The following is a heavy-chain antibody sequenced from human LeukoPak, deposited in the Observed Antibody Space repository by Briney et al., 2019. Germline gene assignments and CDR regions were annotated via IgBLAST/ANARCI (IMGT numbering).Heavy chain of an antibody. D-gene: IGHD1-26*01. Sequence: GGSPRLSCTASGFTFSSYAMHWVRQAPGKGLEYVSAISSNGGSTYYANSVKSRFTISRDNSKNTQYLQMSSRRAEDMAVYCCARGGWGATTLDYWGQGTLVTVSS. CDR1: GFTFSSYA. V-gene: IGHV3-64*01. CDR2: ISSNGGST. J-gene: IGHJ4*02. CDR3: ARGGWGATTLDY.